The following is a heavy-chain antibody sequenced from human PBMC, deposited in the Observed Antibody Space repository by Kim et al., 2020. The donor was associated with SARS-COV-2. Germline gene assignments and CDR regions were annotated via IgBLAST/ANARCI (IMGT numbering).Heavy chain of an antibody. CDR3: ARVRIAVAGTRQETYYYGMDV. J-gene: IGHJ6*02. CDR1: GFTFSSYG. CDR2: IWYDGSNK. D-gene: IGHD6-19*01. Sequence: GGSLRLSCAASGFTFSSYGMHWVRQAPGKGLEWVAVIWYDGSNKYYADSVKGRFTISRDNSKNTLYLQMNSLRAEDTAVYYCARVRIAVAGTRQETYYYGMDVWDQGTTVTVSS. V-gene: IGHV3-33*01.